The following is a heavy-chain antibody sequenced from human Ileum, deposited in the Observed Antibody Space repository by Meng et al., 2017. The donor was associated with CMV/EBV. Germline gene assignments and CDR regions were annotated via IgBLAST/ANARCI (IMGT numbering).Heavy chain of an antibody. CDR1: GGSFSDYY. CDR3: LRGSQFTWNY. V-gene: IGHV4-34*01. J-gene: IGHJ4*02. D-gene: IGHD2/OR15-2a*01. CDR2: ISHTGST. Sequence: QMEHHQWGAGLLRTSETLSLTCAVYGGSFSDYYYSWIRQSPEKGLEWIGEISHTGSTKFNPSFRSRVTILVDTSKNQFSLNMNSMTAADTAVYYCLRGSQFTWNYWGQGTLVTVSS.